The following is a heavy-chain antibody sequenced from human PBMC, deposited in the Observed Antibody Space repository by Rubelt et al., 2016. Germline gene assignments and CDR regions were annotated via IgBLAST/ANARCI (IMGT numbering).Heavy chain of an antibody. J-gene: IGHJ4*02. CDR3: AKDRVGSWFSLDY. CDR1: GFNFNNNA. Sequence: EVQLLESGGGLVQPGGSLRLSCVAPGFNFNNNAMSWVRQAPGKGLEWVSGLSGSGGSTSYADPVKGRFTISRDNSKNTLYLQMNSLRAGDTAVYYCAKDRVGSWFSLDYWGQGTLVTVST. D-gene: IGHD6-13*01. CDR2: LSGSGGST. V-gene: IGHV3-23*01.